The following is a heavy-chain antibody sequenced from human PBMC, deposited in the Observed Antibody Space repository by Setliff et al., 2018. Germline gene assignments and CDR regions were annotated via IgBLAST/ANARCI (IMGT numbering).Heavy chain of an antibody. CDR3: VRDGQWLVPHY. V-gene: IGHV3-53*01. Sequence: GGSLRLSCAASGFTVSSNYMSWVRQAPGKGLEWVSVIYSGGSTYYVDSVKGRFTISRDNAKNSVYLQMNSLRAEDTAVYYCVRDGQWLVPHYWGQGTLVTVSS. CDR1: GFTVSSNY. CDR2: IYSGGST. D-gene: IGHD6-19*01. J-gene: IGHJ4*02.